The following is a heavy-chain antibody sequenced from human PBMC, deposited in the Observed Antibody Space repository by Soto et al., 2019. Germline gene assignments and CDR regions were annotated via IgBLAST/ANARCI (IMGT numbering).Heavy chain of an antibody. J-gene: IGHJ4*02. D-gene: IGHD2-8*01. V-gene: IGHV4-59*01. Sequence: SETLSLTCTVSGTSISSYYWIWIRQPPGKGLEWIANIHYSGTTNYNPSLASRVTLSVDTSKNQFSLKMTSVTAADRAMYFCARYNSYAIDYWGRGTLVTVSS. CDR1: GTSISSYY. CDR3: ARYNSYAIDY. CDR2: IHYSGTT.